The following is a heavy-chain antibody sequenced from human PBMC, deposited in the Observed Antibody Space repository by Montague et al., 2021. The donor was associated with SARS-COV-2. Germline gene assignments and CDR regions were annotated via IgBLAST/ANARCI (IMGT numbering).Heavy chain of an antibody. CDR2: IQISGTS. V-gene: IGHV4-61*09. D-gene: IGHD5-18*01. Sequence: TLSLTCTVSGDSMTSGSHFWTWIRQPAGKGLEWIGHIQISGTSNYNPSLRDRITLSIDTSRNQFSLELRSVTAADTAVYSCARDRPESWRISPGLAGLRATVVHSASGMDVWGRGTTVIVS. CDR3: ARDRPESWRISPGLAGLRATVVHSASGMDV. CDR1: GDSMTSGSHF. J-gene: IGHJ6*02.